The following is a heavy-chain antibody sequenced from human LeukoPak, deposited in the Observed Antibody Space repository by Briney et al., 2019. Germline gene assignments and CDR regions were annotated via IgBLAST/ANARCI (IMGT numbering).Heavy chain of an antibody. CDR2: ISSSSSTI. CDR3: ASLCWAQYYDFWSGYSCPDY. D-gene: IGHD3-3*01. V-gene: IGHV3-48*01. J-gene: IGHJ4*02. Sequence: GGSLRLSCAASGFTFSSYSMNWVRQAPGKGLEWVSYISSSSSTIYYADSVKGRFTISRDNAKNSLYLQMNSLRAEDTAVYYCASLCWAQYYDFWSGYSCPDYWGQGTLVTVSS. CDR1: GFTFSSYS.